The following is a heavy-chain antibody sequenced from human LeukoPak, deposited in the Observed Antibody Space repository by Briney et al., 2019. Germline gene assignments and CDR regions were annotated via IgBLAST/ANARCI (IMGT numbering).Heavy chain of an antibody. J-gene: IGHJ5*02. D-gene: IGHD3-10*01. CDR2: INHSGST. V-gene: IGHV4-34*01. CDR3: ARGGYYGSGNDFRFDP. CDR1: GGSFSGYY. Sequence: PSETLSLTCAVYGGSFSGYYWSWIRQPPGKGLEWIGEINHSGSTYYKPSLKSRVTISVDTSKNQFSLKLSSVTAADTAMYYCARGGYYGSGNDFRFDPWGQGTLVTVSS.